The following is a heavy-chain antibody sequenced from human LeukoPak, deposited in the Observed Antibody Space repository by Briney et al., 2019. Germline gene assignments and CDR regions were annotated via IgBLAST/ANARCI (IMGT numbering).Heavy chain of an antibody. V-gene: IGHV3-30*03. D-gene: IGHD4-11*01. CDR1: GFTSSGFGFSSVG. CDR2: MSHDGSSE. Sequence: GGSLRLSCAGSGFTSSGFGFSSVGLSWVRQAAGEGLAWVAVMSHDGSSEYYADSVKGRFTISRDNAKNSLYLQMNSLKAEDTAVYYCARESPRESNIDYWGQGTLVTVSS. J-gene: IGHJ4*02. CDR3: ARESPRESNIDY.